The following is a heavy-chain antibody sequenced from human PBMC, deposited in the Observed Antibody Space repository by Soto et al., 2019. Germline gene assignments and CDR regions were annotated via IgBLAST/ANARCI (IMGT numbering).Heavy chain of an antibody. J-gene: IGHJ4*02. D-gene: IGHD1-1*01. Sequence: ASVKGSCKAPRYSFSGYSINWVRQAPGQGLEWMGWMNPKSGHTAHAQKIQGRVTLTRDTSINTVYMELSSLTSGDTAVYFCARRISDGKFDSWGQGTQVTVSS. CDR2: MNPKSGHT. CDR3: ARRISDGKFDS. CDR1: RYSFSGYS. V-gene: IGHV1-8*01.